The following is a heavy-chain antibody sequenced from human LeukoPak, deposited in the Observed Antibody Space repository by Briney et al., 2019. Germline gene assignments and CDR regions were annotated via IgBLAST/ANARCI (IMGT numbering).Heavy chain of an antibody. CDR1: GGSFSGYY. D-gene: IGHD6-13*01. CDR2: INHSGST. Sequence: SETLSLTCAVYGGSFSGYYWSWIRQPPGKGLEWIGEINHSGSTNYNPSLKSRVTISVDTSKNQFSLKLSSVTAADTAVYYCARLGYTIAAAGQDDYWGQGTLVTVSS. J-gene: IGHJ4*02. CDR3: ARLGYTIAAAGQDDY. V-gene: IGHV4-34*01.